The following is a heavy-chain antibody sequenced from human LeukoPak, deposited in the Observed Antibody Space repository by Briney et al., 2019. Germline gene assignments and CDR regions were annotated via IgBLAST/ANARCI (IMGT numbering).Heavy chain of an antibody. CDR1: GFNFSDYD. V-gene: IGHV3-33*03. D-gene: IGHD2-15*01. J-gene: IGHJ2*01. Sequence: GRSLRLSCTASGFNFSDYDMDWVRQAPGKGLEWVADIWDDGSNKHYADSVKGRFTISRDNSKKTLYLQMNRRRAEDTAMYYGAKERGWQDWYFDLWGRGALVTVSS. CDR2: IWDDGSNK. CDR3: AKERGWQDWYFDL.